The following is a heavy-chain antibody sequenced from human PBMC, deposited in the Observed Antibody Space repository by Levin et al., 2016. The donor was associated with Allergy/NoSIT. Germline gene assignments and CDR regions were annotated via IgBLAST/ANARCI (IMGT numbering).Heavy chain of an antibody. J-gene: IGHJ6*02. D-gene: IGHD3-10*01. CDR2: ISYSGST. CDR3: ARRHNYGSGRYGVDV. V-gene: IGHV4-39*01. Sequence: SETLSLTCSVSGVSISSSNNYWGWIRQPPGKGLEWIGIISYSGSTYYNPSLKSRVTISIDTSKNQFSLKLSSVTAADTAIYYCARRHNYGSGRYGVDVWGQGTTVTVSS. CDR1: GVSISSSNNY.